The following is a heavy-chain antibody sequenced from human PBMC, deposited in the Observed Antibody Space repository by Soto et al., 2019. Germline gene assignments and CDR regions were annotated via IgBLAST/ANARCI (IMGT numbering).Heavy chain of an antibody. D-gene: IGHD3-3*02. V-gene: IGHV3-43*01. CDR3: AGGISSTLDAYYYYGMDV. CDR2: ISWDGGST. J-gene: IGHJ6*02. CDR1: GFTFDDYT. Sequence: PGGSLRLSXAASGFTFDDYTMHWVRQAPGKGLEWVSLISWDGGSTYYADSVKGRFTISRDNSKNSLYLQMNSLGTEDTALYYCAGGISSTLDAYYYYGMDVWGQGTTVTVSS.